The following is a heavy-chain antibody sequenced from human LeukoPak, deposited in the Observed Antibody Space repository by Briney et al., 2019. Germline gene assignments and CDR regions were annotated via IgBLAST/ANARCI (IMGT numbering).Heavy chain of an antibody. CDR2: ISGSGVST. V-gene: IGHV3-23*01. D-gene: IGHD3-3*01. CDR1: GFSFSSHA. CDR3: AKDSSIHLNYDFWSGYSRFDY. Sequence: GGALRLSYAPSGFSFSSHAMSWVRQAPGDGREWVSAISGSGVSTYYADSVKGRFTIPRDNSKNTLYLQMNSRTAEDTAVYYCAKDSSIHLNYDFWSGYSRFDYWGQGTLVTVSS. J-gene: IGHJ4*02.